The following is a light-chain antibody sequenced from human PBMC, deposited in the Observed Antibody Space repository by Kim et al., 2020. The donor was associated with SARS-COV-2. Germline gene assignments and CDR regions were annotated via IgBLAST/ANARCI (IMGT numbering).Light chain of an antibody. J-gene: IGKJ1*01. V-gene: IGKV1-27*01. Sequence: ASVGDRVTITCRASQDISNYLAWFQHKPGTAPKLLFYAASALHSEVPSRFSGSGSGTDFTLTISSLQPEDVATFYCQSYNSAPWTFGRGTKVEIK. CDR2: AAS. CDR3: QSYNSAPWT. CDR1: QDISNY.